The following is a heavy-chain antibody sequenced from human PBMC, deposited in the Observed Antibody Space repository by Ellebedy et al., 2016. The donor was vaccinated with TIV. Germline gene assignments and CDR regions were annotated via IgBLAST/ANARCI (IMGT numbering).Heavy chain of an antibody. D-gene: IGHD1-26*01. CDR2: TRNKANSYTT. CDR3: ARVISGSYFFFDY. V-gene: IGHV3-72*01. Sequence: GESLKISCAASGFTFSNHAMAWVRQAPGKGLEWVGRTRNKANSYTTEYAASVKGRFTISRDDSKNSLYLQMNSLKTEDTAVYYCARVISGSYFFFDYWGQGTLVTVSS. J-gene: IGHJ4*02. CDR1: GFTFSNHA.